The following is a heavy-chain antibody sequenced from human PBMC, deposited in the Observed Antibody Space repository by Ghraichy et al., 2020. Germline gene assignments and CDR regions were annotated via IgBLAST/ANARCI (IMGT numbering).Heavy chain of an antibody. V-gene: IGHV4-34*01. Sequence: SETLSLTCAVYGGSFSAYYWTWIRQPPGKGLEWIGEINHNGGTNNNPSLKSRVTISVDTSKNQFSLKLSSVTAADTAVYYCARSTYYHDSSGSVFDYWGRGTQVT. CDR3: ARSTYYHDSSGSVFDY. CDR1: GGSFSAYY. CDR2: INHNGGT. D-gene: IGHD3-22*01. J-gene: IGHJ4*02.